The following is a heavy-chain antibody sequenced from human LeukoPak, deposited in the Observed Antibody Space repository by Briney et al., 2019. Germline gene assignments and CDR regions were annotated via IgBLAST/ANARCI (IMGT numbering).Heavy chain of an antibody. CDR3: ARQKWEQQGRDYYFNGLDV. D-gene: IGHD1/OR15-1a*01. CDR2: IYLYGTT. V-gene: IGHV4-4*02. CDR1: IGSISSSKW. J-gene: IGHJ6*02. Sequence: SEALSLTCSVSIGSISSSKWWSWVRQSPVKGLEWIGEIYLYGTTNYNPSFTSRVTMSVDRSRNQFSLKLTSVTAADTAVYYCARQKWEQQGRDYYFNGLDVWGPGTTVIVSS.